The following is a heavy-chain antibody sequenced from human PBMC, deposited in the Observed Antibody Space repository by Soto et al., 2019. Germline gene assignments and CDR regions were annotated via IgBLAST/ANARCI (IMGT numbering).Heavy chain of an antibody. CDR1: GYTFTSYA. J-gene: IGHJ6*03. CDR3: ARDQYVSREYCTNGVCYTNYYYYMDV. CDR2: INAGNGNT. Sequence: ASVKVSCKASGYTFTSYAMHWVRQAPGQRLEWMGWINAGNGNTKYSQKFQGRVTITRDTSASTAYMELSSLRSEDTAVYYCARDQYVSREYCTNGVCYTNYYYYMDVWGKGTTVTVSS. V-gene: IGHV1-3*01. D-gene: IGHD2-8*01.